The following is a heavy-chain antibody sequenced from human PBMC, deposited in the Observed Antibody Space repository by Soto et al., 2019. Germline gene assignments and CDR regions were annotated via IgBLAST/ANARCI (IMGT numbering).Heavy chain of an antibody. D-gene: IGHD3-22*01. CDR1: GYTFTSYG. CDR3: ARFMTYYYDSSGYYPFDY. CDR2: ISAYNGDT. J-gene: IGHJ4*02. V-gene: IGHV1-18*01. Sequence: ASVKVSCKASGYTFTSYGISWVRQAPGQGLEWMGWISAYNGDTNYAQKPQGRVTMTTDTSTSTAYMELRSLRSDDTAVYYCARFMTYYYDSSGYYPFDYWGQG.